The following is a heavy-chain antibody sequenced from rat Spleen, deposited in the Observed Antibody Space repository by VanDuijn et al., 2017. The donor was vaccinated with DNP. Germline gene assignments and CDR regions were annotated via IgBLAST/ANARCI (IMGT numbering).Heavy chain of an antibody. CDR3: ASRGYYFDY. D-gene: IGHD1-4*01. CDR1: GFTFSDYA. CDR2: ISYDGSRT. V-gene: IGHV5-17*01. J-gene: IGHJ2*01. Sequence: EVQLVESGGGLVQPGRSLKLSCAASGFTFSDYAMAWVRQAPKKGLEWVATISYDGSRTYYRDSVKGRFTISRDNAKSTLYLQMDSLRSEDTATYYCASRGYYFDYWGQGVMVTVSS.